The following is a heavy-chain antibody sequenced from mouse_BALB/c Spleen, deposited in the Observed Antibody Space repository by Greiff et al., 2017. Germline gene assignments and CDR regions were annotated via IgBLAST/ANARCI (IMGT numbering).Heavy chain of an antibody. CDR1: GFNIKDTY. V-gene: IGHV14-3*02. CDR2: IDPANGNT. Sequence: VQLKQSGAELVKPGASVKLSCTASGFNIKDTYMYWVKQRPEQGLEWIGRIDPANGNTKYDPKFQGKATITADTSSNTAYLQLSSLTSEDTAVYYCARDYGYAMDYWGQGTSVTVSS. J-gene: IGHJ4*01. D-gene: IGHD1-1*01. CDR3: ARDYGYAMDY.